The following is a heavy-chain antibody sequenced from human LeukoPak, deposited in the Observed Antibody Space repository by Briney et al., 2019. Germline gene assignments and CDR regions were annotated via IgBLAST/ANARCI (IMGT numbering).Heavy chain of an antibody. CDR1: GYTFTGYY. CDR3: ARDRVLVEMATIREVDVFDI. CDR2: INPNSGGT. V-gene: IGHV1-2*02. J-gene: IGHJ3*02. D-gene: IGHD5-24*01. Sequence: ASVKVSCKASGYTFTGYYMHWVRQAPGQGLEWMGWINPNSGGTNYAQKFQGRVTMTRDTSISTAYMELSRLRSDDTAVYYCARDRVLVEMATIREVDVFDIWGQGKMVTVFS.